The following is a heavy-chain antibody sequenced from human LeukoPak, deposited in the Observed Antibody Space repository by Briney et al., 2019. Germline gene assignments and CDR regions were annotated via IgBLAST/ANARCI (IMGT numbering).Heavy chain of an antibody. D-gene: IGHD2-8*01. Sequence: GESLKISCKGSGYSFTSYWIGWVRQMPGKGLEWMGIIYPGDSDTRCSPSFQGQVTMSADKSITTAYLQWSSLKASDTAMYYCASLARRVYVEYYFDYWGQGTLVTVSS. CDR1: GYSFTSYW. V-gene: IGHV5-51*01. J-gene: IGHJ4*02. CDR2: IYPGDSDT. CDR3: ASLARRVYVEYYFDY.